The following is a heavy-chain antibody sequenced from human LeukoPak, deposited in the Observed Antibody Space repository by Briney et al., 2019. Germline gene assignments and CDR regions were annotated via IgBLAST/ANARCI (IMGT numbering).Heavy chain of an antibody. Sequence: GGSLRLSCAASGFTFSSYSMNWVRQAPGEGLEWVSSISSSSSYIYYADSVKGRFTISRDNAKNSLYLQMNSLRAEDTAVYYCARNRFPGHLDYWGQGTLVTVSS. V-gene: IGHV3-21*01. CDR2: ISSSSSYI. J-gene: IGHJ4*02. CDR3: ARNRFPGHLDY. CDR1: GFTFSSYS.